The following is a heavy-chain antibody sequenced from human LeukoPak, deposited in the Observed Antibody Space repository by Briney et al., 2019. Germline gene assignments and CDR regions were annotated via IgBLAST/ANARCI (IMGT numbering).Heavy chain of an antibody. CDR1: GYTFTSYG. Sequence: ASVKVSCKASGYTFTSYGISWVRQAPGQGLEWMGWISAYNGNTNYAQKLQGRVTMTTDTSTSTAYMELRSLRSDDTAVYYCARDSAEWELRFGYFDYWGQGTLVTASS. D-gene: IGHD1-26*01. CDR2: ISAYNGNT. J-gene: IGHJ4*02. V-gene: IGHV1-18*01. CDR3: ARDSAEWELRFGYFDY.